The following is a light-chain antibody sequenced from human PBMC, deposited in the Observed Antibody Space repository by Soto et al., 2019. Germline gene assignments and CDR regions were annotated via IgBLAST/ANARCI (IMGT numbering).Light chain of an antibody. J-gene: IGKJ5*01. Sequence: DIQMTQSPSSVSASVGDRVTITCRSSEDISTWLAWYQQKPGKAPKLLIYGASSLQSGVPSRFSGSGSGTDFTLTISSLQPEDFATYYCQHADSFPLITFGQGTRLDIK. V-gene: IGKV1-12*01. CDR1: EDISTW. CDR3: QHADSFPLIT. CDR2: GAS.